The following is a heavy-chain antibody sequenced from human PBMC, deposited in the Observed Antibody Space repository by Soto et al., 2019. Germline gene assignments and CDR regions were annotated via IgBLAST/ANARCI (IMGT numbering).Heavy chain of an antibody. V-gene: IGHV3-23*01. CDR3: AKDRRGAYCSGGICYSPDY. CDR2: ISGTGGT. J-gene: IGHJ4*02. D-gene: IGHD2-15*01. Sequence: EVQLWESGGGWVQPGGSLRLSCAVSGFTFSSHVMSWVRQAPGKGLEWVSAISGTGGTYYADSVKGRFTISRDNSKNALYLQMNNLRDEDTAVYYCAKDRRGAYCSGGICYSPDYWGQGTLVIVSS. CDR1: GFTFSSHV.